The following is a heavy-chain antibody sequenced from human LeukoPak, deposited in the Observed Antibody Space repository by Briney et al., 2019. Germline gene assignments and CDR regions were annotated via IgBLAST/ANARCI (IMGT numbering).Heavy chain of an antibody. Sequence: SETLSLTCAVSGGSISSSNWWSWVRQPPGKGLEWIGEIYHSGSTNYNPSLNSRVTISVDKSKNQFSVKLSSVTAADTAVYYCARGEEYGSGTVHFDYWGQGTLVIVAP. CDR2: IYHSGST. CDR1: GGSISSSNW. V-gene: IGHV4-4*02. D-gene: IGHD3-10*01. J-gene: IGHJ4*02. CDR3: ARGEEYGSGTVHFDY.